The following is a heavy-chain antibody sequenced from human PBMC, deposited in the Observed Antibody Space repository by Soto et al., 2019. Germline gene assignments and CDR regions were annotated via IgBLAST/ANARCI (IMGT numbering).Heavy chain of an antibody. J-gene: IGHJ4*02. Sequence: EVQLVESGGGLVQPGGSLRLSCAASGFTFSSYWMHWVRQAPGKGLVWYSRINSDGSHTSYADSVKGRFTISRDNATNTLYLQMNSLRAEDTAVYYCERDPTYFYDSSGYYDYWGQGTLVTVSS. CDR1: GFTFSSYW. CDR2: INSDGSHT. V-gene: IGHV3-74*01. CDR3: ERDPTYFYDSSGYYDY. D-gene: IGHD3-22*01.